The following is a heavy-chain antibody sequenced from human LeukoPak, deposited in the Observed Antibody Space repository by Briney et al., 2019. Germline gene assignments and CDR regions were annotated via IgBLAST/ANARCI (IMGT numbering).Heavy chain of an antibody. CDR1: GGSIRSSSYY. D-gene: IGHD6-19*01. CDR2: IYYSGST. CDR3: ARQVVAVAGTGYFDY. V-gene: IGHV4-39*01. Sequence: PSETLSLTCTVSGGSIRSSSYYWGWIRQPPGKGLEWIGGIYYSGSTYYNASLKSRGTISVDTSKNQFSLKLNSVTAADTAVYFCARQVVAVAGTGYFDYWGQGTLVTASS. J-gene: IGHJ4*02.